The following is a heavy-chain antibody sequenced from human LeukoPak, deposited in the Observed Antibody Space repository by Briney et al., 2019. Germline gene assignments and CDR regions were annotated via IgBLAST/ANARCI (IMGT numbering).Heavy chain of an antibody. CDR2: SYYSGST. D-gene: IGHD6-6*01. CDR3: ARQSISSRRAFDI. V-gene: IGHV4-59*08. CDR1: GGSISNYY. Sequence: SETLSLTCSVSGGSISNYYWSWIRQPPRKGLEYIGYSYYSGSTDYNPSLKSRVTISVDTSKNQFSLMLTSVTAADSAVYYCARQSISSRRAFDIWGQGTMVTVSS. J-gene: IGHJ3*02.